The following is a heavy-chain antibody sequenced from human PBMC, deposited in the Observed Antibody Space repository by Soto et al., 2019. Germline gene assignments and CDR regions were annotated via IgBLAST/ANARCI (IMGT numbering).Heavy chain of an antibody. D-gene: IGHD2-2*01. V-gene: IGHV3-21*01. CDR3: GRRNFFGDVSCYDL. CDR2: ISPTSDYI. Sequence: GGSLRLSCAASGFTPRPYSMNWVRQAPGEGLEWVSSISPTSDYIFYADSVKGRFTIARDNAKNSVYLQVDSLRAEDTAVYYWGRRNFFGDVSCYDLGGHEPLVTVPS. J-gene: IGHJ4*01. CDR1: GFTPRPYS.